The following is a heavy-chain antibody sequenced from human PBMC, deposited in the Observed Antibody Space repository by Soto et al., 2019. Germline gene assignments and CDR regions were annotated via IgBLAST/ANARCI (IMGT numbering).Heavy chain of an antibody. D-gene: IGHD6-13*01. CDR2: ISSSSSYT. J-gene: IGHJ4*02. V-gene: IGHV3-11*06. CDR1: GFTFSDYY. Sequence: GGSLRLSCAASGFTFSDYYMSWIRQAPGKGLEWVSYISSSSSYTNYADSVKGRFTISRDNAKNSLYLQMNSLRAEDTAVYYCASIGSSSWHTGDYWGQGTLVTVSS. CDR3: ASIGSSSWHTGDY.